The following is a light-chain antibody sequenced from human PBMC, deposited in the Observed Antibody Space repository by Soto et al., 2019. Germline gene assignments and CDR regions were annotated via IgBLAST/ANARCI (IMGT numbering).Light chain of an antibody. CDR1: QSVSSNY. CDR3: QRYGSSFT. V-gene: IGKV3-20*01. Sequence: EIVLTQSPGTRSLSPGERATLSCRASQSVSSNYLAWYQHKPGQAPRLLVYGASNRATGIPDRFSGSGSGTDFTLTISRLEPEDFALYYCQRYGSSFTFGPGTKVDIK. CDR2: GAS. J-gene: IGKJ3*01.